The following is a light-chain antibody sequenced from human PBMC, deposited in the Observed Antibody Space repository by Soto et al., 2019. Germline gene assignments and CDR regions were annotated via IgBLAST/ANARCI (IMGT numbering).Light chain of an antibody. CDR1: SSDIGVYDF. CDR2: DVS. J-gene: IGLJ2*01. Sequence: QSALTQPASVSGSPGQSITISCTGTSSDIGVYDFVSWYQQHPAKAPKPLIYDVSYRPSGVSDRFSGSKSGNTASLTISGLQAEDEADYYCCSYTSSSTVLFGGGTKLTVL. CDR3: CSYTSSSTVL. V-gene: IGLV2-14*01.